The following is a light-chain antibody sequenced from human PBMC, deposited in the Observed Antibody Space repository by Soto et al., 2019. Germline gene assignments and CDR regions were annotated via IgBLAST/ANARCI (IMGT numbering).Light chain of an antibody. J-gene: IGLJ1*01. CDR2: DVS. Sequence: QSPLTQPRSVSGSPGQSVTISCTGTSTDVGGYNYVSWYQQHPGKAPKLMIYDVSKRPSGVPDRFSGSKSGNTASLTISGLQAEDEADYYCCSYAGSYLDVFGTGTKLTVL. V-gene: IGLV2-11*01. CDR1: STDVGGYNY. CDR3: CSYAGSYLDV.